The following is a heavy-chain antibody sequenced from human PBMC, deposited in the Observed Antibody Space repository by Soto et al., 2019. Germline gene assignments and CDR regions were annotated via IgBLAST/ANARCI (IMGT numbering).Heavy chain of an antibody. CDR2: INAANGHT. V-gene: IGHV1-3*01. Sequence: QVQLVQSGPEVKKTGASVKVSCRASGYFFTSYAIHWVRQAPGPRLEWLGWINAANGHTKYSQNFQGRVIITRDTSANTVYMVVSSLKSGDTAVYYCARGSIAVAGRNQLDYWGQGTRVTVFS. CDR3: ARGSIAVAGRNQLDY. J-gene: IGHJ4*02. CDR1: GYFFTSYA. D-gene: IGHD6-19*01.